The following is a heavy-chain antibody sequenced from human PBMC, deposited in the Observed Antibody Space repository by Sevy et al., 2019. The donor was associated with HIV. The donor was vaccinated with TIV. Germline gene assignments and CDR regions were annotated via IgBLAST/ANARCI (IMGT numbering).Heavy chain of an antibody. CDR3: ARHCTGTSCSHAFDI. Sequence: SETLSLTCAVYGGSFSGYYWGWIRQPPGKGLEWIGEISHSGSTNYNPSLKSRVTISVDTSKNQFSLKLSSVTAADTAVYYCARHCTGTSCSHAFDIWGQGTMVTVSS. CDR2: ISHSGST. V-gene: IGHV4-34*01. J-gene: IGHJ3*02. CDR1: GGSFSGYY. D-gene: IGHD2-2*01.